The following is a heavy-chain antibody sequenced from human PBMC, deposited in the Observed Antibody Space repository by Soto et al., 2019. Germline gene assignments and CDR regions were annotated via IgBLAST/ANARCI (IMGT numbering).Heavy chain of an antibody. CDR2: ISAYNGNT. V-gene: IGHV1-18*01. J-gene: IGHJ6*02. CDR3: ARDRGAYGMGV. D-gene: IGHD3-10*01. CDR1: GYTFSSYG. Sequence: QVQLVQSGAEVKKPGASVKVSCKASGYTFSSYGISWVRQAPGQGLEWMGWISAYNGNTNYAQNLQGRVTMTTDTSTSTDYMELRSLRSDDTAVYYCARDRGAYGMGVWGQGTTVTVSS.